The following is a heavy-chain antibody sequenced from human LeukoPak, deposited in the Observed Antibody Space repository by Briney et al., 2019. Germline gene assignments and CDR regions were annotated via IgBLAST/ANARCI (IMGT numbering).Heavy chain of an antibody. CDR1: GYTFTSYD. CDR2: MNPNSGNT. D-gene: IGHD6-13*01. V-gene: IGHV1-8*01. CDR3: ARVDLIAAAGRRRSFGY. Sequence: ASVKVSCKASGYTFTSYDINWVRQATGQGLEWMGWMNPNSGNTGYAQKFQGRVTMTRNTSISTAYMELSSLRSEDTAVYYCARVDLIAAAGRRRSFGYWGQGTLVTVPS. J-gene: IGHJ4*02.